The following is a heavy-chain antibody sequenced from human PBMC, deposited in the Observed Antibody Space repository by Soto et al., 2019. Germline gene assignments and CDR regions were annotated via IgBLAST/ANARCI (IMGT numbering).Heavy chain of an antibody. CDR2: IIPIFGTA. CDR1: GGTFSSYA. CDR3: ARELNYDILTGYCTWFDP. D-gene: IGHD3-9*01. Sequence: QVQLVQSGAEVRKPGSSVKVSCKASGGTFSSYAISWVRQAPGQGLEWMGGIIPIFGTANYAQKIQGRVTITADESTSTAYMELSSLRSEDTAVYYCARELNYDILTGYCTWFDPWGQGTLVTVSS. V-gene: IGHV1-69*01. J-gene: IGHJ5*02.